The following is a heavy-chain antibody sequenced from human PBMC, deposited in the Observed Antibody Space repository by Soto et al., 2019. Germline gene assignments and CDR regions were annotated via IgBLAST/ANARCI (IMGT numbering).Heavy chain of an antibody. CDR1: GFTFSDYY. J-gene: IGHJ5*02. CDR2: ISSSGSTI. CDR3: ARAPGSGSYYTSWFDP. D-gene: IGHD3-10*01. V-gene: IGHV3-11*01. Sequence: GGSLRLSCAASGFTFSDYYMSWIRQAPGKGLEWVSYISSSGSTIYYADSVKGRFTISRDNAKNSLYLQMNSLRAEDTAVYYCARAPGSGSYYTSWFDPWGQGTLVTVSS.